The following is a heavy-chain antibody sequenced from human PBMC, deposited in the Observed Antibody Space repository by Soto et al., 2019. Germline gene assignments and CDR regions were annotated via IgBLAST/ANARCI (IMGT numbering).Heavy chain of an antibody. CDR2: IIPIFGTA. J-gene: IGHJ6*02. CDR3: ARPYGDYVGYYYYYGMDV. D-gene: IGHD4-17*01. V-gene: IGHV1-69*13. CDR1: GGTFSSYA. Sequence: SVKVSCKASGGTFSSYAISWVRQAPGQGLEWMGGIIPIFGTANYAQKFQGRVTITADESTSTAYMELSSLRSEDTAVYYCARPYGDYVGYYYYYGMDVWGQGTTVTV.